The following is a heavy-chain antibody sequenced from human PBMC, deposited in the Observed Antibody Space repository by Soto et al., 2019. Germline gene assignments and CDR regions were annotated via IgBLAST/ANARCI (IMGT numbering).Heavy chain of an antibody. V-gene: IGHV4-4*02. CDR2: IYHSGST. Sequence: SETLSLTCAVSGGSISSSNWWRWVRQPPGKGLEWIGEIYHSGSTNYNPSLKSRVTISVDKSKNQFSLKLSSVTAADTAVYSCARGRIEAAEDYYYYGMAVGGQGTTV. CDR3: ARGRIEAAEDYYYYGMAV. D-gene: IGHD6-13*01. CDR1: GGSISSSNW. J-gene: IGHJ6*02.